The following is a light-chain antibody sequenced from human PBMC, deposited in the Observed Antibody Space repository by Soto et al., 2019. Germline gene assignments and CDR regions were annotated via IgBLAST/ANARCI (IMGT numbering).Light chain of an antibody. Sequence: SLLSQLPSASASTGQGVTISCSGGSYNIGTNAVNWYEQLPGTAPNLLIYTNNQRPSAVHDRFSGAKSGTSASLASSGLQSEDEADYYWAAWDDSLNGYVFGTGTKVTVL. CDR3: AAWDDSLNGYV. J-gene: IGLJ1*01. CDR2: TNN. V-gene: IGLV1-44*01. CDR1: SYNIGTNA.